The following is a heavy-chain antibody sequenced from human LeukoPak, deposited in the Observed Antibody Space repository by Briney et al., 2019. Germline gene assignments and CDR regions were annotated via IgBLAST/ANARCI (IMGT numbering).Heavy chain of an antibody. CDR2: IKQDGSEK. J-gene: IGHJ4*02. CDR3: ARDFPWSGYYTPPALDY. V-gene: IGHV3-7*01. CDR1: GFTFSSYW. D-gene: IGHD3-3*01. Sequence: GGSLRLSCAASGFTFSSYWMRWVRQAPGKGLEWVANIKQDGSEKYYVDSVKGRFTISRDNAKNSLYLQMNSLRAEDTAVYYCARDFPWSGYYTPPALDYWGQGTLVTVSS.